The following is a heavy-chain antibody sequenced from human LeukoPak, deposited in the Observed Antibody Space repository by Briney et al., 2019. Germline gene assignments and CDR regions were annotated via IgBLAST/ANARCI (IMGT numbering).Heavy chain of an antibody. J-gene: IGHJ3*01. Sequence: GGSLRLSCAASGFTFRDSAMSWVRQAPGRGLEWVSLISFSGGNTYYTDSVKGRFTISRDNSKGTMYLQMNSLRAEDTAIYYCARDIELSTWGLGTMVTVSS. CDR2: ISFSGGNT. CDR1: GFTFRDSA. V-gene: IGHV3-23*01. CDR3: ARDIELST. D-gene: IGHD3-16*02.